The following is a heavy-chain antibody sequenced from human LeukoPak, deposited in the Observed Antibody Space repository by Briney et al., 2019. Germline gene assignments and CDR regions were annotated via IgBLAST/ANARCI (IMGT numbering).Heavy chain of an antibody. D-gene: IGHD3-10*01. CDR2: INHSGST. CDR3: ARVLRSYYYGSGSLGDWFDP. J-gene: IGHJ5*02. CDR1: GGSFSGYY. Sequence: SETLSLTCAVYGGSFSGYYWSWIRQPPGKGLEWIGEINHSGSTNYNPSLKSRVTISVDTSKNQFSLKLSSVTAADTAVYYCARVLRSYYYGSGSLGDWFDPWGQGTLVTVSS. V-gene: IGHV4-34*01.